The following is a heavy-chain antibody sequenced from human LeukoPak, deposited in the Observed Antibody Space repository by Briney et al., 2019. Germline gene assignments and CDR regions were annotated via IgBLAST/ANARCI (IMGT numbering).Heavy chain of an antibody. D-gene: IGHD2-21*01. J-gene: IGHJ4*02. CDR3: ARVPGGAAYDLDH. CDR1: GYTFTGYY. Sequence: ASVTVSCKASGYTFTGYYMHWVRQAPGQGLEWMGWINSNSGATNYAQKFQGRVTMTRDTSISTAYMELSSLRSDDTAVYYCARVPGGAAYDLDHWGQGTLVTVSS. CDR2: INSNSGAT. V-gene: IGHV1-2*02.